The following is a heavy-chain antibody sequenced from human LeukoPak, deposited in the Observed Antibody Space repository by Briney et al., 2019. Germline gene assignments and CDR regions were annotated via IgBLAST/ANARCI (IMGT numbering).Heavy chain of an antibody. Sequence: GGSLRLSCAASGFTVSSNYMSWVRQAPGKGVEWVSVIYGGGSTYSAASVKGRFTISRDNSKNTLYLQMNSLIAEDTAVYYCAKLGGQEVYNYYVVVWGKGTTVAVSS. V-gene: IGHV3-53*01. D-gene: IGHD3-16*01. CDR2: IYGGGST. CDR3: AKLGGQEVYNYYVVV. J-gene: IGHJ6*03. CDR1: GFTVSSNY.